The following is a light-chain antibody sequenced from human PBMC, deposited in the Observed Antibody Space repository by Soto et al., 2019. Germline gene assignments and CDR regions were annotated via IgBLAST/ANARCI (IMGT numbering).Light chain of an antibody. CDR2: EVT. J-gene: IGLJ1*01. CDR1: TIDVGNYNY. V-gene: IGLV2-14*01. CDR3: NSYTSSSTYV. Sequence: QSALTQPASVSGSPGQSITISCTGTTIDVGNYNYVSWYQHHPGKAPKLMVYEVTNRPSGVSNRFSGSKSGNTASLTISGLQAEDEADYYCNSYTSSSTYVFGTGTKVTVL.